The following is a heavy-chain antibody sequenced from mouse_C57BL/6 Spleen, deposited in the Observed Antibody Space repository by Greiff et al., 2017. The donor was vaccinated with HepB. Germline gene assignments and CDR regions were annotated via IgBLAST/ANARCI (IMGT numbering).Heavy chain of an antibody. J-gene: IGHJ2*01. V-gene: IGHV5-4*01. Sequence: EVQLVESGGGLVKPGGSLKLSCAASGFTFSSYAMSWVRQTPEKRLEWVATISDGGSYTYYPDNVKGRFTISRDNAKNNLYLQMSHLKSEDTAMYYYARDHYYGSSYEEYFDYWGQGTTLTVSS. CDR2: ISDGGSYT. D-gene: IGHD1-1*01. CDR1: GFTFSSYA. CDR3: ARDHYYGSSYEEYFDY.